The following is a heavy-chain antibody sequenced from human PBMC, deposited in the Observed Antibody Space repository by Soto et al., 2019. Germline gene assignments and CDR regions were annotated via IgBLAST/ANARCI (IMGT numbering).Heavy chain of an antibody. D-gene: IGHD6-19*01. V-gene: IGHV3-23*01. CDR3: ASRSSGWYFDY. J-gene: IGHJ4*02. CDR1: GFTFSSYA. CDR2: ISGSGSST. Sequence: EVQLLESGGGLVQPGGSLRLSCAAPGFTFSSYAMNWVRQAPGKGLEWVSVISGSGSSTYYADSVKGRFTISRDNSKNTLYLQMNSLRAEDTAVYYCASRSSGWYFDYWGQGTLVTVSS.